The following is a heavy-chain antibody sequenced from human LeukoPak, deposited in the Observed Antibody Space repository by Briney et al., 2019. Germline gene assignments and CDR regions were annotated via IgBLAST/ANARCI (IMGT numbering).Heavy chain of an antibody. CDR1: GLTFSTYS. D-gene: IGHD3-3*01. V-gene: IGHV3-21*01. CDR2: ISSTGTYL. J-gene: IGHJ4*02. Sequence: PGGSLTLSCAVSGLTFSTYSFNWVRQAPGRGLEWVSSISSTGTYLNYAASVMGRFTISRDDAKNSLYHQMNSLRTEDTAVYYCARHPLSRLMEWLVDDWGQGTLVTVSS. CDR3: ARHPLSRLMEWLVDD.